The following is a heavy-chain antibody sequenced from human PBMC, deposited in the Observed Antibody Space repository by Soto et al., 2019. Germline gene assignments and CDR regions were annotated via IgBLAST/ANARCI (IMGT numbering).Heavy chain of an antibody. CDR1: GFTFSGSA. Sequence: GGSLRLSCAASGFTFSGSAMHWVRQASGKGLEWVGRIRSKANSYATAYAASVKGRFTISRDDSKNTAYLQMNSLKTEDTAVYYCTRQVDYGDTGSYYYYGMDVWGQGTTVTVSS. V-gene: IGHV3-73*01. D-gene: IGHD4-17*01. CDR3: TRQVDYGDTGSYYYYGMDV. CDR2: IRSKANSYAT. J-gene: IGHJ6*02.